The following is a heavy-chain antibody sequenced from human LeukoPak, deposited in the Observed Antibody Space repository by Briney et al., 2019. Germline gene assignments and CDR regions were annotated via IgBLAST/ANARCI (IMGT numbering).Heavy chain of an antibody. Sequence: GASVKVSCKASGGTFSSYAISWVRQAPGQGLEWMGGIIPIFGTANYAQKFQGRVTITADESTSTAYMELSSLRSEDTAVYYCARSGDDYVWGSYRYDALDIWGQGTMVTVSS. CDR3: ARSGDDYVWGSYRYDALDI. J-gene: IGHJ3*02. CDR2: IIPIFGTA. CDR1: GGTFSSYA. V-gene: IGHV1-69*13. D-gene: IGHD3-16*02.